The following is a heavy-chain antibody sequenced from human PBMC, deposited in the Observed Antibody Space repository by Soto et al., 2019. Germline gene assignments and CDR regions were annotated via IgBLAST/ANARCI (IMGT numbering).Heavy chain of an antibody. D-gene: IGHD1-1*01. CDR2: ISAHNGNT. CDR3: ARGRYGDY. CDR1: GYAFTTYG. Sequence: QVHLVRSGAEVKKPGASVKVSCKGSGYAFTTYGITWVRQAPGQGLEWMGWISAHNGNTNYAQKLQGRVTVTRDTSTSTAYMKLRSLRSDDTAGYYCARGRYGDYWGQGALVTISS. J-gene: IGHJ4*02. V-gene: IGHV1-18*01.